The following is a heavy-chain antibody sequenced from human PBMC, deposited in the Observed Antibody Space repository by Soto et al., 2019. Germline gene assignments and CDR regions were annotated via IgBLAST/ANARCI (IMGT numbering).Heavy chain of an antibody. CDR2: INPSGGST. V-gene: IGHV1-46*03. CDR3: ARDLDIVVVPASYDAFDI. CDR1: GYTFTSYY. J-gene: IGHJ3*02. D-gene: IGHD2-2*01. Sequence: ASVKVSCKASGYTFTSYYMHWVRQAPGQGLEWMGIINPSGGSTSYAQKFQGRVTMTRDTSTSTVYMELSSLRPGDTAVYYCARDLDIVVVPASYDAFDIWGQGTMVTVSS.